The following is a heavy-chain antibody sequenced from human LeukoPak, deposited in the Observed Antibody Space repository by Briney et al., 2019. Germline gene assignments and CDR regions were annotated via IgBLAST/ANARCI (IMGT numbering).Heavy chain of an antibody. D-gene: IGHD2-2*01. CDR1: GGSISSYY. CDR3: ARGQIVVVPAATFWFDP. J-gene: IGHJ5*02. V-gene: IGHV4-59*01. CDR2: IYYSGST. Sequence: PSETLSLTCTVSGGSISSYYWSWIRQPPGKGLEWIGYIYYSGSTNYNPSLKSRVTISVDTSKSQFSLKLSSVTAADTAVYYCARGQIVVVPAATFWFDPWGQGTLVTVSS.